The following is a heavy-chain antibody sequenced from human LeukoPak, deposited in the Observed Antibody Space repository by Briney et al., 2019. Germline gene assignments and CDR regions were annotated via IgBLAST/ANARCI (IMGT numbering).Heavy chain of an antibody. V-gene: IGHV3-11*03. D-gene: IGHD2-2*01. CDR1: GFTFSDYY. Sequence: GGSLRLSCAASGFTFSDYYMSWVRQAPGKGLEWISYITSSGGYTNYADAVKGRFTISRDNAKKSLYLQMNSLRAEDTAVYYCARFPGAVGSFDYWGQGTLVTVSS. CDR2: ITSSGGYT. J-gene: IGHJ4*02. CDR3: ARFPGAVGSFDY.